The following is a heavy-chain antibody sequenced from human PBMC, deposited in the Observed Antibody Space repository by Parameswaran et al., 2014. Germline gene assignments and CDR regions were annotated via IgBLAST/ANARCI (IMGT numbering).Heavy chain of an antibody. J-gene: IGHJ5*02. CDR2: INTNTGNP. D-gene: IGHD6-13*01. Sequence: WVRQAPGQGLEWMGWINTNTGNPTYAQGFTGRFVFSLDTSVSTAYLQICSLKAEDTAVYYCAREVVVIAAALDPWGQGTLVTVSS. V-gene: IGHV7-4-1*01. CDR3: AREVVVIAAALDP.